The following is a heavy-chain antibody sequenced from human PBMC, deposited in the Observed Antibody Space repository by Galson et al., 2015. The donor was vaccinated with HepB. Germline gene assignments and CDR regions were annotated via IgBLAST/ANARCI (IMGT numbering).Heavy chain of an antibody. J-gene: IGHJ4*02. CDR1: GFPFSVYW. CDR3: ARGWDYSGIFDC. D-gene: IGHD1-7*01. Sequence: SLRLSCAASGFPFSVYWMSWVRQAPGKGLEWVANIKEDGSEKHYVDSVKARFTISRDNAKNSLYLQMNSLRVEDTAVYYCARGWDYSGIFDCWGQGTLVTVSS. CDR2: IKEDGSEK. V-gene: IGHV3-7*03.